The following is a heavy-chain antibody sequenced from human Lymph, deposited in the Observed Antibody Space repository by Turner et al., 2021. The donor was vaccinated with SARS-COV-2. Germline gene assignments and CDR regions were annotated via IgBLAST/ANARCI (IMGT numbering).Heavy chain of an antibody. Sequence: VLLVQSGAWLKKPGSSVNVSCKASAGTFSTYAISWGRQAPGQGLGWKGGIIPILGIANYAQKVQGRVTITADKSTSTAYMELSSMRSEDTDVYHCARRHSGNYDAFDIWGQGTMVTVSS. J-gene: IGHJ3*02. CDR1: AGTFSTYA. V-gene: IGHV1-69*10. CDR2: IIPILGIA. D-gene: IGHD1-26*01. CDR3: ARRHSGNYDAFDI.